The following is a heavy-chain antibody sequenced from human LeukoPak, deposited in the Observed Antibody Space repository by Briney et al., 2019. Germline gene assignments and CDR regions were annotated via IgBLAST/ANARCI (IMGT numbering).Heavy chain of an antibody. J-gene: IGHJ6*03. D-gene: IGHD6-6*01. V-gene: IGHV4-4*07. CDR1: GGFISSYY. CDR3: ARYSSSPQAYYYYYYMDV. Sequence: SETLSLTCTVSGGFISSYYWSWIRQPAGKGLEWIGRIYTSGSTNYNPSLKSRVTMSVDTSKNQFSLKLSSVTAADTVVYYCARYSSSPQAYYYYYYMDVWGKGTTVTVSS. CDR2: IYTSGST.